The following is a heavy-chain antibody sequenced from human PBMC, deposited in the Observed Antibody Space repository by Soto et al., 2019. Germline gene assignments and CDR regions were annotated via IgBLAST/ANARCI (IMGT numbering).Heavy chain of an antibody. CDR3: AHSEGKVLLWFGELLDYYYYGMDV. CDR2: AYWDDDN. J-gene: IGHJ6*02. Sequence: SGPTLVNPTQPLTLTCTVSGFSLTTRPVGVGWIRQSPGKALEWLAFAYWDDDNRYSPSLKSRLTITKDTSKNQVVLTMTNMDPVDTATYYCAHSEGKVLLWFGELLDYYYYGMDVWGQGTTVTVSS. D-gene: IGHD3-10*01. V-gene: IGHV2-5*02. CDR1: GFSLTTRPVG.